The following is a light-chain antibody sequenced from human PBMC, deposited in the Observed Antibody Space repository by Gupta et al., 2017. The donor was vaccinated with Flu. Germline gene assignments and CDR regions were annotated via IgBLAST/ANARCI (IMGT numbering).Light chain of an antibody. CDR3: AAWDDSLNGYV. Sequence: VLTQPPSASGTPGQRVTISCSGGSSNIGSQTVNWYQQLPGTAPKLLIYSNNQRPSGVPDRFSGSESGTSASLAISGLQSEDEADYYCAAWDDSLNGYVFGTGTKVTVL. J-gene: IGLJ1*01. V-gene: IGLV1-44*01. CDR2: SNN. CDR1: SSNIGSQT.